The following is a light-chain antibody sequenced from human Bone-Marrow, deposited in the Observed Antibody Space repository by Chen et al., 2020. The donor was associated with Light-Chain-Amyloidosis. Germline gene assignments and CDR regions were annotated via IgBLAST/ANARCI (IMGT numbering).Light chain of an antibody. V-gene: IGLV3-25*03. Sequence: SYELTQPPSVSVSPGQTARITCSGDDLPTKYAYWYQQKPGQAPVLVIHRDTERHSGISERFSGSSSGTTATLTISGVQAEDEANYHCQSADSSDTYEVIFGGGTKLTVL. CDR1: DLPTKY. CDR3: QSADSSDTYEVI. CDR2: RDT. J-gene: IGLJ2*01.